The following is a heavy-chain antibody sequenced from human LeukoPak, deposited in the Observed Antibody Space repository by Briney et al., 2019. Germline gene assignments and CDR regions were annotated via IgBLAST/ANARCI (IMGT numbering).Heavy chain of an antibody. D-gene: IGHD5-24*01. J-gene: IGHJ4*02. CDR2: ISYDGSNK. CDR3: AKDLENYFDY. CDR1: GFTFSSYG. Sequence: GRSLRLSCAASGFTFSSYGMHWVRQAPGKGLEWVAVISYDGSNKYYADSVKGRFTISRENSKNTLYLQMNSLRAEDTAVYYCAKDLENYFDYWGQGTLVTVSS. V-gene: IGHV3-30*18.